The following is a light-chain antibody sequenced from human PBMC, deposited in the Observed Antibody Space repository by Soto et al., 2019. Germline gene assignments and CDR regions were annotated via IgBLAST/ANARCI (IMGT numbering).Light chain of an antibody. CDR1: HSITIY. J-gene: IGKJ4*01. V-gene: IGKV1-39*01. CDR3: QQSYSTPT. CDR2: AAS. Sequence: DIQVTQSPSSLSASVGDRVTITCRASHSITIYLNWYQQKPGKAPQLLIYAASSLQSGVPSWFSGSGSGTDFTLTISSLQPEDFATYYCQQSYSTPTFGGGTKVEIK.